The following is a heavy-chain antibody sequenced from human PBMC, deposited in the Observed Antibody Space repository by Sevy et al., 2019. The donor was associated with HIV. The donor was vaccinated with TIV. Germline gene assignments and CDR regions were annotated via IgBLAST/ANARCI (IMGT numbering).Heavy chain of an antibody. CDR1: GFTFRKYS. D-gene: IGHD2-8*01. V-gene: IGHV3-23*01. Sequence: GGSLRLSCAASGFTFRKYSMSWVRQPPGKGLGWVSTLSFGGGEINYADSVKGRFTISRDNSKSSVYLQMNNLRPEDTAVYYCAREGCTKPQDYWGQGTLVTVSS. J-gene: IGHJ4*02. CDR3: AREGCTKPQDY. CDR2: LSFGGGEI.